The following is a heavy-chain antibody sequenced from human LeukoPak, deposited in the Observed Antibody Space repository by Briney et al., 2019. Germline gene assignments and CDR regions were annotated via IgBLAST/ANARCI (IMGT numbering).Heavy chain of an antibody. CDR3: SRGPHWDPHSDF. J-gene: IGHJ4*02. CDR2: INPNRGGT. V-gene: IGHV1-2*02. D-gene: IGHD7-27*01. Sequence: ASVKVSCKASGFTFTAYYMHWVRQAPGQRLEWMGWINPNRGGTNYAQKFQGRVIMTWDTSISTASMELSRLRSDDTAVYYCSRGPHWDPHSDFWGQGTLVTVSS. CDR1: GFTFTAYY.